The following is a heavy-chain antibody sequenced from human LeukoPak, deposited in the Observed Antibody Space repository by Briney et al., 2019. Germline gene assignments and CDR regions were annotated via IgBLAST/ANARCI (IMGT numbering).Heavy chain of an antibody. V-gene: IGHV4-39*07. CDR3: ASGTGIAAAGTYYFDY. J-gene: IGHJ4*02. D-gene: IGHD6-13*01. CDR2: IYYSGST. Sequence: SETLSLTCTVSGGSISSSSYYWGWIRQPPGKGLEWIGSIYYSGSTYHNPSLKSRVTISVDTSKNQFSLKLSSVTAADTAVYYCASGTGIAAAGTYYFDYWGQGTLVTVSS. CDR1: GGSISSSSYY.